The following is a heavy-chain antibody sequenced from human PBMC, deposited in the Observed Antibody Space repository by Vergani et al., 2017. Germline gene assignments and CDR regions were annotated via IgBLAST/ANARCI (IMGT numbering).Heavy chain of an antibody. V-gene: IGHV3-30*18. J-gene: IGHJ6*03. CDR2: ISYDGSNK. D-gene: IGHD2-2*01. CDR1: GFTFSSYG. Sequence: QVQLVESGGGVVQPGRSLRLSCAASGFTFSSYGMHWVRQAPGKGLEWVAVISYDGSNKYYADSVKGRFTISRDNSKNTLYLQMNSLRAEDTAVYYCAKRYCSSTSCYNDYYYYYYMDVWGKGTTVTVSS. CDR3: AKRYCSSTSCYNDYYYYYYMDV.